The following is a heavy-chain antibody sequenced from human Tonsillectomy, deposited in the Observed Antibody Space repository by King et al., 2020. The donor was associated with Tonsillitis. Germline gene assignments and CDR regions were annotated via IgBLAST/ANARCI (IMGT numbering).Heavy chain of an antibody. J-gene: IGHJ4*02. CDR2: IYSGGST. V-gene: IGHV3-53*01. CDR1: GFTVSSNY. CDR3: ARGPLSQTDYYDSSGYPAPLFDY. D-gene: IGHD3-22*01. Sequence: VQLVESGGGLIQPGGSLRLSCAASGFTVSSNYMSWVRQAPGKGLEWVSVIYSGGSTYYADSVKGRFTISRDNSKNTLYLQMNSLRAEDTAVYYCARGPLSQTDYYDSSGYPAPLFDYWGQGTLVTVSS.